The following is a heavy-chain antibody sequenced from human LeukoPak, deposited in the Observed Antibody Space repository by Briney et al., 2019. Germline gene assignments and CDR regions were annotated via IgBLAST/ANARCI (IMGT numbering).Heavy chain of an antibody. CDR1: GYTFTSYD. D-gene: IGHD3-16*01. J-gene: IGHJ5*02. V-gene: IGHV1-8*01. CDR2: MNPNSGNT. CDR3: ARGVWGDGLYWFDP. Sequence: ASVKVSCKASGYTFTSYDINWVRQATGQGHEWMGWMNPNSGNTGYAQKFQGRVTMTRNTSISTAYMELSSLRSEDTAVYYCARGVWGDGLYWFDPWGQGTLVTVSS.